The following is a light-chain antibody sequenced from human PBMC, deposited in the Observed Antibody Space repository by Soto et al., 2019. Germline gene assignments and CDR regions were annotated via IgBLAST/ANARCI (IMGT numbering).Light chain of an antibody. CDR2: LAS. J-gene: IGKJ1*01. CDR3: QQGANFPWT. Sequence: DIQMTQSPSSLSASVGDRVTITCRASQGISDALAWYQQKPGKAPNLLISLASTLQSGVPSRFSGSGSGTDFTLTISSLQPEDSATYYCQQGANFPWTFGRGTFLEIK. CDR1: QGISDA. V-gene: IGKV1-12*01.